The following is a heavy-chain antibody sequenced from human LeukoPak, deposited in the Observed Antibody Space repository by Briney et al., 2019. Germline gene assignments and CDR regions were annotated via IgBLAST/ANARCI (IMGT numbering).Heavy chain of an antibody. Sequence: GGSLRLSCAASGFTFSSYSMNWVRQAPGKGLEWVSYISSSSSTIYYADSVKGRFTISRDNAKNSLYLQMNSLSDEDTAVYYCARDGYYYDSSGYYYPFDYWGQGTLVTVSS. CDR1: GFTFSSYS. CDR3: ARDGYYYDSSGYYYPFDY. V-gene: IGHV3-48*02. J-gene: IGHJ4*02. D-gene: IGHD3-22*01. CDR2: ISSSSSTI.